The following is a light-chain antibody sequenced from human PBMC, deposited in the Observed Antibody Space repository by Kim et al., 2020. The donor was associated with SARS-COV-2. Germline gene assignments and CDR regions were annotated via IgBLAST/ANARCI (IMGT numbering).Light chain of an antibody. CDR3: KTWGTGIVI. J-gene: IGLJ2*01. CDR2: LKSEGSQ. Sequence: SVKPTSTLGSGHSSYDVAWDQQQPGKGTGYVMNLKSEGSQNKGDGSPDRFSGSSSGARRYITIASLQSEDEAEYYCKTWGTGIVIFGGGTKLTVL. V-gene: IGLV4-69*02. CDR1: SGHSSYD.